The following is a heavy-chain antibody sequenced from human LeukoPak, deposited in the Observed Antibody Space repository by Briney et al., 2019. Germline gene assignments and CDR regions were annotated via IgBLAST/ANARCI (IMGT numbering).Heavy chain of an antibody. CDR3: ARSEQQLVPDHYYYYGMDV. J-gene: IGHJ6*02. CDR2: INPNSGGT. CDR1: GYTFTGYY. Sequence: ASVKVSCKASGYTFTGYYMHWVRQAPGQGLEWMGWINPNSGGTNYAQKFQGWVTMTRDASISTAYMELSRLRSDGTAVYYCARSEQQLVPDHYYYYGMDVWGQGTTVTVSS. D-gene: IGHD6-13*01. V-gene: IGHV1-2*04.